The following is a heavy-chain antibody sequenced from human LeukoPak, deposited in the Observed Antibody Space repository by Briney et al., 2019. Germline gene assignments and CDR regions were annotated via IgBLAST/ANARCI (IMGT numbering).Heavy chain of an antibody. D-gene: IGHD1-1*01. CDR2: INPSGGST. Sequence: ASVQVSCKASGYTFTSYYMHWVRQAPGQGLEWMGIINPSGGSTSYAQKFQGRVTMTRDTSTSTVYMELSRLRSEDTAVYYCARVQGNLSPLDAFDIWGQGTMVTVSS. V-gene: IGHV1-46*01. J-gene: IGHJ3*02. CDR3: ARVQGNLSPLDAFDI. CDR1: GYTFTSYY.